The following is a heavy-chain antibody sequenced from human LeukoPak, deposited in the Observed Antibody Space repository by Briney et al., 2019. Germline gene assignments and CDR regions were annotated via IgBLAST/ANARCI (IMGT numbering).Heavy chain of an antibody. CDR2: ISGSGDNT. J-gene: IGHJ4*02. CDR1: GFTVANDR. CDR3: AKTIHSDFWRGYYSYFDY. Sequence: PGGSLRLSCAASGFTVANDRMSWVRQAPGKGLEWLSMISGSGDNTYYADSVKGRFTISRDNSKNTLYLQMSSLGAGDTAIYYCAKTIHSDFWRGYYSYFDYWGRGTLVTVSS. D-gene: IGHD3-3*01. V-gene: IGHV3-23*01.